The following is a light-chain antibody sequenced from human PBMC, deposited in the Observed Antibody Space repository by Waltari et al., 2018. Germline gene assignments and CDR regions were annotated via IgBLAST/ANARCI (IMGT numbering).Light chain of an antibody. J-gene: IGLJ3*02. V-gene: IGLV2-14*03. CDR1: SSDVGGYNY. CDR2: DVS. CDR3: TSYTSAASWV. Sequence: QSALTQPASVSGSPGQSITISCTGTSSDVGGYNYVCWFQQHPGRAPKLIIYDVSNRPAGVSTRFSGSKSANTAALTISGRQTEDEADYYCTSYTSAASWVFGAGTKLTVV.